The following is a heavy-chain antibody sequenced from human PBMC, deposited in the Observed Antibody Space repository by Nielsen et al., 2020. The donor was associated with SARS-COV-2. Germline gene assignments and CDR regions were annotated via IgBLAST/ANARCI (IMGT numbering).Heavy chain of an antibody. Sequence: ASVKVSCKASDNTFFSYSIIWVRQAPGQGLEWMGRISGNNGNVKYAQNLQDRVTMTADASTSTVYMDLRRLRSDDTAVYYCARERDALRNFDWSSYYYYYYMDVWGKGTTVTVSS. CDR3: ARERDALRNFDWSSYYYYYYMDV. J-gene: IGHJ6*03. V-gene: IGHV1-18*04. D-gene: IGHD3-9*01. CDR2: ISGNNGNV. CDR1: DNTFFSYS.